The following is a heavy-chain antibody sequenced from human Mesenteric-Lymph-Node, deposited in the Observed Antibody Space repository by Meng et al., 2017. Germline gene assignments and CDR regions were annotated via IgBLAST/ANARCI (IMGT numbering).Heavy chain of an antibody. CDR1: GYTFTSYG. V-gene: IGHV1-18*01. J-gene: IGHJ4*02. Sequence: ASVKVSCKASGYTFTSYGISWVRQAPGQGLEWMGWISAYNGNTNYAQKLQGRVTMTEDTSTDTAYMELSSLRSEDTAVYYCATDPSAYGGNSFGGSWGQGTLVTVSS. CDR3: ATDPSAYGGNSFGGS. CDR2: ISAYNGNT. D-gene: IGHD4-23*01.